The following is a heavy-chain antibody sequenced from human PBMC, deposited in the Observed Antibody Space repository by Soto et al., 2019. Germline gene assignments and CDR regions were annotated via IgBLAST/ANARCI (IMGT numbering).Heavy chain of an antibody. CDR1: GGSVSITNYY. CDR3: VSHGRVQLRPFDY. D-gene: IGHD1-1*01. Sequence: QLHLQESGPGLVKPSGTLSLTCTVSGGSVSITNYYWAWVRQSPGKGLEWIASIYFGGTTYYNPSLKSRVSIFVDTSTNQFSLNLTSVTAADSSMYYCVSHGRVQLRPFDYWGQGTLVAVSS. CDR2: IYFGGTT. J-gene: IGHJ4*02. V-gene: IGHV4-39*01.